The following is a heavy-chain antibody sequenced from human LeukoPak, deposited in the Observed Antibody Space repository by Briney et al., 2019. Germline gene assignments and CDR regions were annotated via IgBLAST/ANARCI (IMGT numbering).Heavy chain of an antibody. CDR3: ARVWYQLLAVAGSSLWDI. J-gene: IGHJ3*02. CDR1: GYTFTSYG. V-gene: IGHV1-18*01. D-gene: IGHD2-2*01. CDR2: TSAYNGNT. Sequence: ASVKVSCKASGYTFTSYGISWVRQAPGQGLEWMGWTSAYNGNTNYAQKLQGRVTMTTDTSTSTAYMELRSLRSDDTAVYYCARVWYQLLAVAGSSLWDIWGQGTMVTVSS.